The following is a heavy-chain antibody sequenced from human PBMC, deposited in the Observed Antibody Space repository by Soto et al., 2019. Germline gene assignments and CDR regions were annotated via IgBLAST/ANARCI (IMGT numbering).Heavy chain of an antibody. CDR2: IKRKIDGEAT. J-gene: IGHJ6*02. V-gene: IGHV3-15*07. Sequence: GGSLRLSCAASGFSFSNAWMNWVRQAPGKGLEWVGRIKRKIDGEATDYAAPVKGRFTVSRDDSKSALYLHMNSLKGDDTAVYYCPTGSVEGVWGQGTTVTVSS. CDR1: GFSFSNAW. D-gene: IGHD2-15*01. CDR3: PTGSVEGV.